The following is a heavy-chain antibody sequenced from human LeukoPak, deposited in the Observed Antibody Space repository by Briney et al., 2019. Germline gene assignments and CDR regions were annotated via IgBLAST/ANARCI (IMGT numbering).Heavy chain of an antibody. V-gene: IGHV3-66*04. CDR1: GLTVSSY. Sequence: PGGSLRLSCAASGLTVSSYMSWVRQAPGEGLEGVSAIYSGGSIYYADSVKGSFTISRDKYKNTLYLQMNSLRAEDTAVYYCAGPPYGGVDYWGQGTLVTVSS. CDR2: IYSGGSI. D-gene: IGHD4-23*01. J-gene: IGHJ4*02. CDR3: AGPPYGGVDY.